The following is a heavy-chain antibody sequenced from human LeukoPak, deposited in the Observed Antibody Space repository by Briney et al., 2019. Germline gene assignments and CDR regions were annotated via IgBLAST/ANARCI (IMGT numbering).Heavy chain of an antibody. CDR3: ARDGVTMIA. CDR2: IYHSGST. Sequence: PSETLSLTCAVSGGSISSSNWWSWVRQPPGKGLEWIGSIYHSGSTYYDPSLKSRVTISVDTSKNQFSLKLSSVTAADTAVYYCARDGVTMIAWGQGTLVTVSS. V-gene: IGHV4-4*02. CDR1: GGSISSSNW. D-gene: IGHD3-22*01. J-gene: IGHJ4*02.